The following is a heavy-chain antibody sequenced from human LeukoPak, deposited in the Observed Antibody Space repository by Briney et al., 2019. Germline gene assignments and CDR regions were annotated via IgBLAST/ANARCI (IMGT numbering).Heavy chain of an antibody. V-gene: IGHV3-33*01. CDR1: GFTFSSYG. CDR3: ARSDYDILTGYYSAYGMDV. D-gene: IGHD3-9*01. J-gene: IGHJ6*04. Sequence: GSLRLSCAASGFTFSSYGMHWVRQAPGKGLEWVAVIWYDGSNKYYADSVKGRFTISRDNSKNTLYLQMNSLRAEDTAVYYCARSDYDILTGYYSAYGMDVWGKGTTVTVSS. CDR2: IWYDGSNK.